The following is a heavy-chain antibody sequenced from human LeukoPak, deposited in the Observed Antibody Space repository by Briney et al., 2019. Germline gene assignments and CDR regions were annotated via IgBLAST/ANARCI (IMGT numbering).Heavy chain of an antibody. CDR2: IYSGGST. D-gene: IGHD6-13*01. CDR1: GFTVSSNY. J-gene: IGHJ4*02. CDR3: ARGLAATSQRNFDY. Sequence: GGSLRLSCAASGFTVSSNYMSWVRQAPGKGLEWVSVIYSGGSTYYADSVKGRFTISRDNSKNTLYLQMNSLRAEDTAVYYCARGLAATSQRNFDYWGQGTLVTVSS. V-gene: IGHV3-53*01.